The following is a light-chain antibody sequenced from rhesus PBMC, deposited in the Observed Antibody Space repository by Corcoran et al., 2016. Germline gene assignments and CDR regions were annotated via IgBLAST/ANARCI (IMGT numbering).Light chain of an antibody. CDR1: ENVNNY. CDR2: KAS. V-gene: IGKV1-74*01. CDR3: QHNYGTPWT. Sequence: DIQMTQSPSSLSASVGDRVTITCRTSENVNNYLNWYQQKPGKAPKLLILKASTLQSGVPSRFSGSGSGTDYTFTISSLQSEDVATYYCQHNYGTPWTFGQGTKVEIK. J-gene: IGKJ1*01.